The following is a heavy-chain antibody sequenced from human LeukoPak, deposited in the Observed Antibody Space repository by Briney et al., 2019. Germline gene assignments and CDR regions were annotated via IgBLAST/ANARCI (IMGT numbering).Heavy chain of an antibody. CDR3: ARDVDFDS. CDR1: GFTFRSYW. V-gene: IGHV3-74*01. Sequence: GGSLRLSCAASGFTFRSYWMHWVRQGPGKGLMWVSRINSDATSTTYADSVKGRFTTSRDNAKNTLYLQMDSLTAEDSGVYYCARDVDFDSWGQGTLVTVSS. J-gene: IGHJ4*02. CDR2: INSDATST.